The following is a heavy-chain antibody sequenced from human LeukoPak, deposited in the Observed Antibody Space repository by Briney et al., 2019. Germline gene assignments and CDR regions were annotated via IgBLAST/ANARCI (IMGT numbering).Heavy chain of an antibody. Sequence: SVKVSCKASGGTFSSYAISWVRQAPGQGLEWMGRIIPILGIANYAQKFQGRVTITADKSTSTAYMELSSLRSEDTAVYYCARETNSGYYFDYWGQGTLVTVSS. V-gene: IGHV1-69*04. CDR2: IIPILGIA. CDR3: ARETNSGYYFDY. J-gene: IGHJ4*02. CDR1: GGTFSSYA. D-gene: IGHD3-22*01.